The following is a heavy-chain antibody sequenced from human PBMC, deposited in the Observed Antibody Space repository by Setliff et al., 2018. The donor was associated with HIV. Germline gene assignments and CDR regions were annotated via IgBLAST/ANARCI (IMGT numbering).Heavy chain of an antibody. J-gene: IGHJ6*03. D-gene: IGHD1-26*01. CDR2: INHSGST. CDR3: ARGWELPFYYYYYYMDV. CDR1: GGSFSGYY. Sequence: NPSETLSLTCAVYGGSFSGYYWSWIRQPPGKGLEWIGEINHSGSTNCNPSLKSRVTISVDTSKNQFSLNLSSVTAADTAVYFCARGWELPFYYYYYYMDVWGKGTTVTVS. V-gene: IGHV4-34*01.